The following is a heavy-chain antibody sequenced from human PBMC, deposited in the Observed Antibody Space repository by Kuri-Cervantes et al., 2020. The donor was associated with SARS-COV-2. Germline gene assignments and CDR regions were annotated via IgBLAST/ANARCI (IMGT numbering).Heavy chain of an antibody. J-gene: IGHJ4*02. CDR3: ARQSPYYDILTGYSYYFDY. Sequence: SETLSLTCTVSGGSISSSSYYWGWIRQPPGKGLEWIGSIYYSGSTYYNPSLKSQVTISVDTSKNQFSLKLSSVTAADTAVYYCARQSPYYDILTGYSYYFDYWGQGTLVSVSS. CDR2: IYYSGST. CDR1: GGSISSSSYY. D-gene: IGHD3-9*01. V-gene: IGHV4-39*01.